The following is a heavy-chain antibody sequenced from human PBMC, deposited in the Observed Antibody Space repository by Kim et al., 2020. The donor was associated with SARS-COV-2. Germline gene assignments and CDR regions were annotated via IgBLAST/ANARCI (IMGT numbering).Heavy chain of an antibody. V-gene: IGHV5-10-1*01. D-gene: IGHD3-10*01. Sequence: GESLKISCKGSGYSFTSYWISWVRQMPGKGLEWMGRIDPSDSYTNYSPSFQGHVTISADKSISTAYLQWSSLKASDTAMYYCATSEKGFGELLTLDWFDPWGQGTLVTVSS. CDR3: ATSEKGFGELLTLDWFDP. CDR1: GYSFTSYW. CDR2: IDPSDSYT. J-gene: IGHJ5*02.